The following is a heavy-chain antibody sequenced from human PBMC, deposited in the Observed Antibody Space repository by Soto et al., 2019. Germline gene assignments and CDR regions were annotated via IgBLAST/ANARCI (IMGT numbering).Heavy chain of an antibody. D-gene: IGHD2-8*01. CDR3: VSQRTSVLTQAYFDY. J-gene: IGHJ4*02. Sequence: PXETLSLTCTVSGCSVSNSNYYWGWIRQSPGKGLEWIGSVYYRGRSYSKSSVKSRVTISVDTSKNQFSLNLNSVTASDTAVYYCVSQRTSVLTQAYFDYWGQGALVTVS. CDR2: VYYRGRS. CDR1: GCSVSNSNYY. V-gene: IGHV4-39*01.